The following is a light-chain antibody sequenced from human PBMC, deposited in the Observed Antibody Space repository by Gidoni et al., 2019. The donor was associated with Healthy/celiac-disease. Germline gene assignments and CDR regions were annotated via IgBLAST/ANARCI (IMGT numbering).Light chain of an antibody. V-gene: IGKV3-15*01. CDR3: QQYNNWRGT. CDR1: QRVNSN. CDR2: GAS. Sequence: EIVMTQSPATLSVSPGERATLSCRASQRVNSNLAWYQQKPGQAPRLLIYGASTRATGIPARFSGSGSGTEFTLTISSLQSEDFAVYYCQQYNNWRGTFGQGTKVEIK. J-gene: IGKJ1*01.